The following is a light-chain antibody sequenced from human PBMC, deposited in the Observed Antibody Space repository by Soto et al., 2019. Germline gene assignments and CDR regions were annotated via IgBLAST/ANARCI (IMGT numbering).Light chain of an antibody. CDR2: SNN. CDR1: SSNIGSNT. J-gene: IGLJ1*01. CDR3: AAWDDSLNGPFYV. V-gene: IGLV1-44*01. Sequence: VLTQPPSASGTPGQRVTISCSGSSSNIGSNTVNWYQQLPGTAPKLLIYSNNQRPSGVPDRFSGSKSGTSASLAISGLQSEDEADYYCAAWDDSLNGPFYVFGTGTKVTVL.